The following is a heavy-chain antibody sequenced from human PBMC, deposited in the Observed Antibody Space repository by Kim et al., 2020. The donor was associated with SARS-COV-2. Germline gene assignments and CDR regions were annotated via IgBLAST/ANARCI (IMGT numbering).Heavy chain of an antibody. V-gene: IGHV1-69*04. D-gene: IGHD5-18*01. Sequence: FQGRVTITADKSTSTAYMELSSLRSEDTAVYYCARGKGHSYGYGYYYMDVWGKGTTVTVSS. J-gene: IGHJ6*03. CDR3: ARGKGHSYGYGYYYMDV.